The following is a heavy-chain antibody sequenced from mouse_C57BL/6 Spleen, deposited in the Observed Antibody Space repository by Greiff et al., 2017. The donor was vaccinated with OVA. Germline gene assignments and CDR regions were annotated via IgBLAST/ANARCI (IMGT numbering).Heavy chain of an antibody. CDR1: GFTFSSYA. V-gene: IGHV5-4*01. CDR3: AREVGSKDYAMDY. Sequence: EVQGVESGGGLVKPGGSLKLSCAASGFTFSSYAMSWVRQTPEKRLEWVATISDGGSYTYYPDNVKGRFTISRDNAKNNLYLQMSHLKSEDTAMYYCAREVGSKDYAMDYWGQGTSVTVSS. J-gene: IGHJ4*01. D-gene: IGHD1-1*01. CDR2: ISDGGSYT.